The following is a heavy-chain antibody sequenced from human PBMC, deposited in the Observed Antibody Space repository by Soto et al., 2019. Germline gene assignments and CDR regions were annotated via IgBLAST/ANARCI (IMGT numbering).Heavy chain of an antibody. CDR3: ARDFCISTSCYLLDY. CDR2: INPSGGST. D-gene: IGHD2-2*01. J-gene: IGHJ4*02. V-gene: IGHV1-46*01. Sequence: ASLKVSCKASGYTFTSYGISWVRQAPGQGLEWMGIINPSGGSTSYAQKFQGRVTMTRDTSTSTVYMELSSLRSEDTAVYYCARDFCISTSCYLLDYWGQGTLVTVS. CDR1: GYTFTSYG.